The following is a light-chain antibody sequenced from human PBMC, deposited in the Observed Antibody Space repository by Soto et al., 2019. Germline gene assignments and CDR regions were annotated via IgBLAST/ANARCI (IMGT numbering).Light chain of an antibody. CDR2: KAS. J-gene: IGKJ4*01. V-gene: IGKV1-5*03. CDR3: QQYNSYSST. CDR1: QSISSW. Sequence: DLQMTQSPSTLSASVGDRVTITCRASQSISSWLAWYQQKPGKAPKLLIYKASSLESGVPSRFSGSGSGTEFTLTISSLQPDDFATYYCQQYNSYSSTFGGGTKVDIK.